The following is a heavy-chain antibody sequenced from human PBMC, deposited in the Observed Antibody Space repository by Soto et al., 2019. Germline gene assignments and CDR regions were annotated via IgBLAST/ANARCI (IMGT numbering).Heavy chain of an antibody. CDR1: GYTFTSYA. D-gene: IGHD3-22*01. J-gene: IGHJ4*02. V-gene: IGHV1-3*01. Sequence: QVQFVQSGAEVKKPGASVKVSCKASGYTFTSYAMHWVRRAPGQRLEWMGWINAGNGNTKYSQKFQGRVTITRDTSASTAYMELNSLRSEDTAVFYCARSSGYYYVDYRGQGTLVTVSS. CDR2: INAGNGNT. CDR3: ARSSGYYYVDY.